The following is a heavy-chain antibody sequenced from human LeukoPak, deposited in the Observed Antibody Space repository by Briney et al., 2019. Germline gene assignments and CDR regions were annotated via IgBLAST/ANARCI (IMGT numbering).Heavy chain of an antibody. CDR1: GFTFSSDW. Sequence: GGSLRLSCAASGFTFSSDWMHWVRQAPGQGLVWVSRINPAGSSTNYAESVKGRFTISRDNAMNTLYLHLNSLRAEDTAVYYCARGVRGSYGTDLWGQGTLVTVSS. J-gene: IGHJ5*02. CDR3: ARGVRGSYGTDL. CDR2: INPAGSST. D-gene: IGHD1-26*01. V-gene: IGHV3-74*01.